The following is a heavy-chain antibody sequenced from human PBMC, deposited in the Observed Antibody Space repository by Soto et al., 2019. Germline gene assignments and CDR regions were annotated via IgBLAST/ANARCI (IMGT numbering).Heavy chain of an antibody. CDR3: AKKRDTRARPRYYYYGRDV. CDR1: GFTCSSYA. V-gene: IGHV3-23*01. J-gene: IGHJ6*02. Sequence: LRLSCAASGFTCSSYAMSWVRQAPGKGQEWASAISGSGGSTYYADSVKGRFTISRDNSKNTLYLQMNSLRAEDTAVYYFAKKRDTRARPRYYYYGRDVWGQGSTF. CDR2: ISGSGGST. D-gene: IGHD5-18*01.